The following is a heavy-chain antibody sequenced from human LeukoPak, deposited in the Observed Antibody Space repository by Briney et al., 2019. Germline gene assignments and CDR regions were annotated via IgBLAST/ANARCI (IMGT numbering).Heavy chain of an antibody. CDR2: INHSGST. V-gene: IGHV4-39*07. CDR1: GGSISSNSYY. CDR3: ARGRVGATRWIDY. D-gene: IGHD1-26*01. Sequence: PSETLSLICTVSGGSISSNSYYWSWIRQPPGKGLEWIGEINHSGSTNYNPSLKSRVTISVDTSKNQFSLKLSSVTAADTAVYYCARGRVGATRWIDYWGQGTLVTVSS. J-gene: IGHJ4*02.